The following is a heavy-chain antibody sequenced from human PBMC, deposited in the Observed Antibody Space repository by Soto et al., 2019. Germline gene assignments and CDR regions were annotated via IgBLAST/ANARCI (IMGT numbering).Heavy chain of an antibody. Sequence: ASVKVSYKASGYTFTSYAMHWVRQAPGQRLEWMGWINAGNGNTKYSQKFQGRVTITRDTSASTAYMELSSLRSEDTAVYYCARENGAVAGPVAYWGQGTLVTVSS. CDR3: ARENGAVAGPVAY. D-gene: IGHD6-19*01. CDR1: GYTFTSYA. J-gene: IGHJ4*02. V-gene: IGHV1-3*01. CDR2: INAGNGNT.